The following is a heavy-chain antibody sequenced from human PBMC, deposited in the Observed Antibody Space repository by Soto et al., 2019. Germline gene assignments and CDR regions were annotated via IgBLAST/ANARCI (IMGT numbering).Heavy chain of an antibody. CDR1: GVSISNFY. CDR3: ARGSLSTETANALDV. Sequence: QVQLQESGPGLVKPSETLSLTCTVSGVSISNFYWSWIRQSPGKGLEWIGYGYMYYSGNTNYNPSLESRVTISVDTSKNQISLKLTSVTAEDTALYYCARGSLSTETANALDVWGPGTMVTVSS. D-gene: IGHD2-21*02. V-gene: IGHV4-59*01. CDR2: MYYSGNT. J-gene: IGHJ3*01.